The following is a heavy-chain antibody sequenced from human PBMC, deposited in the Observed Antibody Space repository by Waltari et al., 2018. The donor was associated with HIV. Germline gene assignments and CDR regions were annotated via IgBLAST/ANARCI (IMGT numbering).Heavy chain of an antibody. V-gene: IGHV1-69*04. D-gene: IGHD6-6*01. CDR1: GGTFSSYA. Sequence: QVQLVQSGAEVKKPGSSVKVSCKASGGTFSSYAISWVRQAPGQGLEWIGRIIPILCIANYAQKFQGRVTITAAKSTSTAYMELSSLRSEDTAVYYCARPGTISYSSSSAWYFDLWGRGTLVTVSS. CDR2: IIPILCIA. CDR3: ARPGTISYSSSSAWYFDL. J-gene: IGHJ2*01.